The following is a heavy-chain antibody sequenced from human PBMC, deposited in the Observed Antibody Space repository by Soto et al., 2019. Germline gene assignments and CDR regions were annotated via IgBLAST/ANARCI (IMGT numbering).Heavy chain of an antibody. J-gene: IGHJ5*02. CDR1: GGSISSGGYS. CDR2: IYHSGST. D-gene: IGHD3-3*01. V-gene: IGHV4-30-2*01. CDR3: ARTIFGATNWFDP. Sequence: SETLSLTCAVSGGSISSGGYSWSWIRQPPGKGLEWIGYIYHSGSTYYNPSLKSRVTISVDRSKNQFSLKLSSVTAADTAVYYCARTIFGATNWFDPWGQGTLVTVS.